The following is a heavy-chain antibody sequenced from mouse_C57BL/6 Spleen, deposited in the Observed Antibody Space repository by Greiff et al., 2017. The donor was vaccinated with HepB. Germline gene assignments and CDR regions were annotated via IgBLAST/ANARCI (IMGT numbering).Heavy chain of an antibody. Sequence: VQLQASGAELVRPGASVTLSCKASGYTFTDYEMHWVKQTPVHGLEWIGAIDPETGGTAYNQKFKGKAILTADKSSRTAYMELRSLTSEDSAVYYCTRYTTVVATDWYFDVWGTGTTVTVSS. D-gene: IGHD1-1*01. V-gene: IGHV1-15*01. CDR2: IDPETGGT. J-gene: IGHJ1*03. CDR1: GYTFTDYE. CDR3: TRYTTVVATDWYFDV.